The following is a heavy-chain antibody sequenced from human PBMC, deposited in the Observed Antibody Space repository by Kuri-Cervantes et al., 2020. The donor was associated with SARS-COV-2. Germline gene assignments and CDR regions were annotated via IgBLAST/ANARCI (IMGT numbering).Heavy chain of an antibody. CDR3: ARGSWNYPFDY. J-gene: IGHJ4*02. Sequence: SETLSLTCSVSGGSITSSYWSWLRQPPGKGLEWIGYIYYSGSTNYNPSLKSRVTISVDTSKNQFSLKLSSVTAADTAVYYCARGSWNYPFDYWGQGTLVTVSS. CDR1: GGSITSSY. V-gene: IGHV4-59*12. CDR2: IYYSGST. D-gene: IGHD1-7*01.